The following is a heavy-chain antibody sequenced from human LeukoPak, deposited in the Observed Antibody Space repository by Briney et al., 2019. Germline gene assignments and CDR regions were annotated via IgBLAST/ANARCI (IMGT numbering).Heavy chain of an antibody. CDR2: TKEDGSDK. CDR1: GFSFSDYL. J-gene: IGHJ4*02. CDR3: ARGGGYYEFDF. Sequence: GGSLRLSCAASGFSFSDYLMSWVRQAPGKGLEWVAYTKEDGSDKYYVDSVEGRFTISRDNAKNSLSLQMNSLRADDTAVYYCARGGGYYEFDFWGQGTLVTVSS. D-gene: IGHD3-22*01. V-gene: IGHV3-7*05.